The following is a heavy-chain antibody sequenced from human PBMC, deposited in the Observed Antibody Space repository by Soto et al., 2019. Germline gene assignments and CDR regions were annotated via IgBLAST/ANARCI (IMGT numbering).Heavy chain of an antibody. CDR2: IYYNGST. CDR3: ARRVDCSGGSCYDGWFDP. D-gene: IGHD2-15*01. V-gene: IGHV4-39*01. CDR1: GGSISSSSYY. Sequence: SETLSLTCTVSGGSISSSSYYWGWIRQPPGKGLEWIGSIYYNGSTYYNPSLKSRVTISVDTSKNQFSLKLSSVTAADTAVYYCARRVDCSGGSCYDGWFDPWGQGTLVTVSS. J-gene: IGHJ5*02.